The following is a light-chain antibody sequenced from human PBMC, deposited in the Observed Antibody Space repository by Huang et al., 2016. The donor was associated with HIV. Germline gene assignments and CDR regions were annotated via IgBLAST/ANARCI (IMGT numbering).Light chain of an antibody. CDR3: HQSTSFHSIT. J-gene: IGKJ5*01. V-gene: IGKV6D-21*02. CDR1: QSIGNN. CDR2: YAS. Sequence: EIVLTQSPDFQSVTPKEEVTITCRASQSIGNNLHWDQQKPDQSPKRLLKYASKSMSGVPSRFSGSRSGTDVTLTIKSLEAEDAAAYFCHQSTSFHSITFGQGTRLEIK.